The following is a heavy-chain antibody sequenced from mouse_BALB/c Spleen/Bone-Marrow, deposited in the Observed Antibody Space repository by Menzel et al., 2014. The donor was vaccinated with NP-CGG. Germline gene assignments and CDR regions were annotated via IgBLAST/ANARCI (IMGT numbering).Heavy chain of an antibody. D-gene: IGHD2-14*01. Sequence: VKLMESGAELVQPGTSVKVSCAASGYAFTNYLLAWVHQTPDQGLEWIGVINPGSGGTNYNEKFKGKATLTADKSSSTAYMQLSSLTSDDSAVYFCARGDYRYDGFAYWGQGTLVTVSA. CDR3: ARGDYRYDGFAY. V-gene: IGHV1-54*01. CDR2: INPGSGGT. J-gene: IGHJ3*01. CDR1: GYAFTNYL.